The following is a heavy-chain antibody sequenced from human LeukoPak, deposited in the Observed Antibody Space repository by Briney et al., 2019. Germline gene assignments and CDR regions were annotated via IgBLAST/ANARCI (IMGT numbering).Heavy chain of an antibody. V-gene: IGHV3-72*01. J-gene: IGHJ4*02. CDR2: TRNKANSYIT. Sequence: GGSLRLSCAASGFTFSDYFLDWVRQAPGKGLEWVDRTRNKANSYITEYAASVKGRFTISRDDSKNSLYLQMSSLKTDDTAMYYCASIRGTFGYWGQGTLVTVSS. CDR3: ASIRGTFGY. D-gene: IGHD1-26*01. CDR1: GFTFSDYF.